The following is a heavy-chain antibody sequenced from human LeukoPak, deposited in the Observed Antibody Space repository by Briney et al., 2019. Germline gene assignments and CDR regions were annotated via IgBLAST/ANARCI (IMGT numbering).Heavy chain of an antibody. V-gene: IGHV3-21*01. Sequence: GGSLRLSCAASGFTFSSYSMNWVRQAPGKGLEWVSSISSSSSYIYYADSVKGRFTISRDNAKNSLYLQMNSLRAEDTAVYYCARVNVAAAGTRYDAFDIWGQGTVVTVSS. D-gene: IGHD6-13*01. CDR1: GFTFSSYS. CDR2: ISSSSSYI. CDR3: ARVNVAAAGTRYDAFDI. J-gene: IGHJ3*02.